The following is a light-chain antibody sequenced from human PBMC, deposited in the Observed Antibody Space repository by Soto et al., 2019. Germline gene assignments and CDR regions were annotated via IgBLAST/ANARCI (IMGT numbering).Light chain of an antibody. Sequence: QSVLTQPPSASGSPGQSVTISCTGTSSDVGGYNYVSWYQQHPGKAPKLMIYEVSKRPSGVPDRFSGSKSGNTAPLTVSGLQAEDEADYYCSSYAGSNNLGVFGGGTKVTVL. CDR3: SSYAGSNNLGV. J-gene: IGLJ3*02. CDR1: SSDVGGYNY. CDR2: EVS. V-gene: IGLV2-8*01.